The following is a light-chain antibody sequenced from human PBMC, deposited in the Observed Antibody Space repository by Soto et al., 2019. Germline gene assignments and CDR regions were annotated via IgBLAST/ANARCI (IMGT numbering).Light chain of an antibody. Sequence: QSALTQPPSASGSPGQSVTISCTGTSSDVGGCKFVSWYQQHPGKAPKLIIYEVSKRTSGVPDRFSGFKSGNTASLTVSGLLAADEDDYYCCSCAGGNNPYVFGTGTQLTVL. V-gene: IGLV2-8*01. CDR3: CSCAGGNNPYV. J-gene: IGLJ1*01. CDR1: SSDVGGCKF. CDR2: EVS.